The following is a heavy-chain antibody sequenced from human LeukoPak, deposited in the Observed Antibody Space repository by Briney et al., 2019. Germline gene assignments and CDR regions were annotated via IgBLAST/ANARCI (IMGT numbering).Heavy chain of an antibody. CDR1: GYSFTDYY. J-gene: IGHJ5*02. D-gene: IGHD2-21*01. V-gene: IGHV1-2*02. CDR2: INPNSGGT. CDR3: ARADRLDGGPYLIGP. Sequence: GASVNVSCKTSGYSFTDYYMHWVRQAPGQGLEWMGWINPNSGGTSSAQKFQGRVTMTRDTSITTVYMEVSWLTSDDTAIYYCARADRLDGGPYLIGPWGQGNLVTVSS.